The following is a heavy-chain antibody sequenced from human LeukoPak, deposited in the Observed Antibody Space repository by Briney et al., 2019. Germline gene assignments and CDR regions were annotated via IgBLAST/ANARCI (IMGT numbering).Heavy chain of an antibody. D-gene: IGHD2-2*01. CDR3: MRTYCSNISCFYFDY. J-gene: IGHJ4*02. Sequence: SETLSLTCAVSGASISSSNWWSWARQPPGRGLEWIGEIFHAGTTNYNPSLQSRVTISVDNSRNQFSLKLTSVTAADTAVYYCMRTYCSNISCFYFDYWGQGTLVTVSS. V-gene: IGHV4-4*02. CDR2: IFHAGTT. CDR1: GASISSSNW.